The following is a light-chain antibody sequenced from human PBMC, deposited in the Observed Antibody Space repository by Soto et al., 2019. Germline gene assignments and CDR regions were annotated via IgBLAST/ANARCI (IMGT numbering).Light chain of an antibody. Sequence: QSVLTQPPSVSGAPGQRVSISCTGSSSNIGAGYDVHWYQHLPGTAPKLLIYANNNRPSGVPDRFSGSKSGTSACLAITGLQAEDGADYYCQSYDSSRSPRSVFGSGTKVTVL. CDR2: ANN. J-gene: IGLJ1*01. V-gene: IGLV1-40*01. CDR1: SSNIGAGYD. CDR3: QSYDSSRSPRSV.